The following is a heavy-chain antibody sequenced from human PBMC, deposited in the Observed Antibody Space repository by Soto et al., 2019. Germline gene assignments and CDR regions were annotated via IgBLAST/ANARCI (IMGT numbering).Heavy chain of an antibody. CDR2: INHSGST. CDR1: GGSFGGYY. D-gene: IGHD6-19*01. Sequence: PSETLSLTCAVYGGSFGGYYWSWIRQPPGKGLEWIGEINHSGSTNYNPSLKSRVTISVDTSKNQFSLKLNSVTAADTAVYYCARGREQWLVDAFDIWGQGTIVTVSS. V-gene: IGHV4-34*01. CDR3: ARGREQWLVDAFDI. J-gene: IGHJ3*02.